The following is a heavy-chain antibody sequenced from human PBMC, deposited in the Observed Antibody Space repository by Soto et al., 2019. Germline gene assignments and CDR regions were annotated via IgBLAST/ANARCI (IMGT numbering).Heavy chain of an antibody. D-gene: IGHD3-10*01. CDR1: GGSISSGGYY. Sequence: QVQLQESGPGLVKPSQTLSLTCTVSGGSISSGGYYWSWIRQHPGKGLEWIGYIYYSGSTYYNPSLNGRVTISVDTSKNQFTLMLSFVTAADKAVDYFARGGDYGSGSPDYCGQGTLVTVSS. J-gene: IGHJ4*02. V-gene: IGHV4-31*03. CDR2: IYYSGST. CDR3: ARGGDYGSGSPDY.